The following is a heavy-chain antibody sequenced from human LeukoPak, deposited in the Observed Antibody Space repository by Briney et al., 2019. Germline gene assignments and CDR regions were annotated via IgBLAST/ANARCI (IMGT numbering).Heavy chain of an antibody. CDR2: IYYSGTT. V-gene: IGHV4-39*01. CDR1: DGSISSRSHY. J-gene: IGHJ4*02. Sequence: SETLSFTCSVSDGSISSRSHYWGWIRQSPGKGLEWIGSIYYSGTTFYNPSLQSRVSISVDTSRNEFSLRLNSVTAADTAVYYCARRNDYDFWSGNQYDYWGLGTLVTVSS. D-gene: IGHD3-3*01. CDR3: ARRNDYDFWSGNQYDY.